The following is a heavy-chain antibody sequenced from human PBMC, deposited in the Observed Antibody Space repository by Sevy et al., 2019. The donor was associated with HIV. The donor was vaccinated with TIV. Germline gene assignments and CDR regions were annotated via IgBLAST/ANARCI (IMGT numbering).Heavy chain of an antibody. CDR3: ARDTRDYYDSSANDAFDI. CDR1: GFTVSSNY. J-gene: IGHJ3*02. CDR2: IYSGGST. D-gene: IGHD3-22*01. V-gene: IGHV3-53*01. Sequence: GGSLRLSCAASGFTVSSNYMSWVRQAPGKGLEWVSVIYSGGSTYYADSVKGRFTISRDNSKNTLYLQMNSLRAEDTAVYYCARDTRDYYDSSANDAFDIWGQGTMVTVS.